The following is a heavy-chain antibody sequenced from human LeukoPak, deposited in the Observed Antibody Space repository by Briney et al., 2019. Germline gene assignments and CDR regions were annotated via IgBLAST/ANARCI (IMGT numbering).Heavy chain of an antibody. D-gene: IGHD6-19*01. J-gene: IGHJ5*02. CDR2: IYTSGST. CDR3: ARDFIYSSGWSRFDP. V-gene: IGHV4-4*07. Sequence: SETLSLTCTVSGGSISSYYWSWIRQPPGKGLEWIGRIYTSGSTNYNPSLKSRVTMSVDTSKNQFSLKLSSVTAADTAVYYCARDFIYSSGWSRFDPWGQGTLVTVSS. CDR1: GGSISSYY.